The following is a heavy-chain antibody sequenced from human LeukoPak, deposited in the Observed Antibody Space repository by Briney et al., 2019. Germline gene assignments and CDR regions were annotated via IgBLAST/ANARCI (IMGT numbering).Heavy chain of an antibody. D-gene: IGHD6-19*01. CDR2: ISWDGDTT. V-gene: IGHV3-43*01. CDR1: GFTFDDYT. Sequence: GGSLRLSCAASGFTFDDYTMHWVRQTPGKGLEWVSGISWDGDTTYYADSVKGRFTISRDNNKNSLYLQMNSLRTEDTAFYYCAKDSLQQIALAGTAFDYWGQGTLVTVSS. J-gene: IGHJ4*02. CDR3: AKDSLQQIALAGTAFDY.